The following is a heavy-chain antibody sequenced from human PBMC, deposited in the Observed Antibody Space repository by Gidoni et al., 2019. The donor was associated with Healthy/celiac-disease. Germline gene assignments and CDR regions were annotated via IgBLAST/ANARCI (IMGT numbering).Heavy chain of an antibody. CDR1: GFSFSSYI. CDR3: ARDVGGPVFY. V-gene: IGHV3-21*01. Sequence: EVQLVGYGGGRVKHERSLRLACAASGFSFSSYIMNWVRQAPGKGLYWVSSISSSSRYISYAASVKGRFTISRDNAKTSLYLQMNSLRAEDTAVYYCARDVGGPVFYWGQGTLVTVSS. CDR2: ISSSSRYI. J-gene: IGHJ4*02.